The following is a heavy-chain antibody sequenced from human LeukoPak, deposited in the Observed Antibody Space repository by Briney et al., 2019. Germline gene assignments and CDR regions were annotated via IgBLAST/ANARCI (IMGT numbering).Heavy chain of an antibody. Sequence: PSETLSLTCAVSGGSISSGAYPWSWIRQPPGKGLDLIGYIYYSGSTYYNPSLKSRVTISVDTSKNQFSLKLSSVTAADTAVYYCARQTLLLRSFDYWGQGTLVTVSS. CDR3: ARQTLLLRSFDY. CDR2: IYYSGST. J-gene: IGHJ4*02. CDR1: GGSISSGAYP. D-gene: IGHD2-2*01. V-gene: IGHV4-30-4*07.